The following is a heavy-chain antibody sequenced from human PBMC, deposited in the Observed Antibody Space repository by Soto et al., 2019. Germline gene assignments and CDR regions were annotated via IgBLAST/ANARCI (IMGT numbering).Heavy chain of an antibody. Sequence: QVQLVQSGAEVKKPGASVKVSCKASGYTFTGYYMHWVRQAPGQGLEWMGWINPNSGGINYAQKFQGWVTMTRDTSISTAYMELSRLRSDDTAVYYCARTATVVTPFDYWGQGTLVTVSS. CDR2: INPNSGGI. J-gene: IGHJ4*02. CDR1: GYTFTGYY. D-gene: IGHD4-17*01. V-gene: IGHV1-2*04. CDR3: ARTATVVTPFDY.